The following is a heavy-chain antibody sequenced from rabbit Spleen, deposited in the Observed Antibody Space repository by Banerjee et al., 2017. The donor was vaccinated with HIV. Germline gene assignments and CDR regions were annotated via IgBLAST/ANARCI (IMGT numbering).Heavy chain of an antibody. CDR1: GVSFSGDSY. V-gene: IGHV1S45*01. J-gene: IGHJ3*01. CDR3: ARAPNSNDWGEMSW. D-gene: IGHD4-1*01. CDR2: IDSGSSGST. Sequence: QEQLEESGGDLVKPGASLTLTCIASGVSFSGDSYMCWVRQAPGKGLEWIVCIDSGSSGSTYYASWAKGRFTISSASSTTVTLQMTSLTAADTATYFCARAPNSNDWGEMSWWGQGTLVTVS.